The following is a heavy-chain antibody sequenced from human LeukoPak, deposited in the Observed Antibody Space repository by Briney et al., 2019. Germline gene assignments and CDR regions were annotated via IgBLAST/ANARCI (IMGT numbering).Heavy chain of an antibody. CDR2: INPNSGDT. CDR3: AREIQSDY. J-gene: IGHJ4*02. Sequence: GASVKVSCKASGYTFPDSYMHWVRQAPGQGLEWVGWINPNSGDTNYAQKFQGRVTMTRDTSISTAYMELSRLRSDDTAVYYCAREIQSDYWGQGTLVTVSS. CDR1: GYTFPDSY. V-gene: IGHV1-2*02.